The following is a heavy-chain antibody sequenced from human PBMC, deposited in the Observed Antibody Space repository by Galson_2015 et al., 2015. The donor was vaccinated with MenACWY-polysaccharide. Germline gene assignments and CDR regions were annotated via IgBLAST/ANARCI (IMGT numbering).Heavy chain of an antibody. CDR1: GFTFTSYA. V-gene: IGHV3-23*01. Sequence: SLRLSCAASGFTFTSYAMHWVRQAPGKGLEWVSAIRSSGNNTYYADSVKGRFTISRDNSKNTLYLQMNSLRAEDTAVYYCARDSTDLWSFAWRFDHWGQGTLVTVSS. J-gene: IGHJ5*02. D-gene: IGHD3-3*01. CDR3: ARDSTDLWSFAWRFDH. CDR2: IRSSGNNT.